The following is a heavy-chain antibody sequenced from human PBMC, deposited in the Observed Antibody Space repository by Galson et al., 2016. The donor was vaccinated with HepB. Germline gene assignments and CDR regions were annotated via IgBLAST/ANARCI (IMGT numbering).Heavy chain of an antibody. Sequence: SLRLSCAASGFTFTNYWMNWVRQAPGKGLEWVANIKEDGTEKCYADSVKGRFTISRDNARNSLYLQMNSLRAEDTGIYYCAREGLADGSYFDYWGRGTLVTVS. CDR3: AREGLADGSYFDY. D-gene: IGHD5-24*01. V-gene: IGHV3-7*01. CDR2: IKEDGTEK. J-gene: IGHJ4*02. CDR1: GFTFTNYW.